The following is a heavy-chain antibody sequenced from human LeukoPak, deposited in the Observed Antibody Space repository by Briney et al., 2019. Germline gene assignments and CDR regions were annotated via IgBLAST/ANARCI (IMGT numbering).Heavy chain of an antibody. Sequence: PSETLSLTCAVYGGSFSGYYWSWIRQPPGKGLEWIGEINHSGSTNYNPSLKSRVTISVDTSKNQFSLKLSSVTAADTAVYYCASGGIAAAVADYWGQGTLVTVSS. J-gene: IGHJ4*02. CDR2: INHSGST. D-gene: IGHD6-13*01. CDR3: ASGGIAAAVADY. V-gene: IGHV4-34*01. CDR1: GGSFSGYY.